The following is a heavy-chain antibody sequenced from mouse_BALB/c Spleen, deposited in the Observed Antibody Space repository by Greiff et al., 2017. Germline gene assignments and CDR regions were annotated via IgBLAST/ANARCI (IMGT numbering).Heavy chain of an antibody. CDR3: ARGGRDYRSFDY. J-gene: IGHJ2*01. V-gene: IGHV5-4*02. CDR1: GFTFSDYY. D-gene: IGHD2-14*01. CDR2: ISDGGSYT. Sequence: EVNVVESGGGLVKPGGSLKLSCAASGFTFSDYYMYWVRQTPEKRLEWVATISDGGSYTYYPDSVKGRFTISRDNAKNNLYLQMSSLKSEDTAMYYCARGGRDYRSFDYWGQGTTLPVSS.